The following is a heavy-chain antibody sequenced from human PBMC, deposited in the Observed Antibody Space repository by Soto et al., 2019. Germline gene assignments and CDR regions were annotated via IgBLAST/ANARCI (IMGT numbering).Heavy chain of an antibody. CDR3: AKDRRSIRATRNYGMDV. V-gene: IGHV1-2*02. D-gene: IGHD6-6*01. Sequence: QVQLVQSGAEVKEPGASVKVSCKASGYTFSDYYIHWVRQAPGQGLEWMGWINPNTGVTNYAQQFQGRVTVTRDTSISTAYMELTGLKSDDTALFYCAKDRRSIRATRNYGMDVWGQGTTVTVSS. CDR1: GYTFSDYY. J-gene: IGHJ6*02. CDR2: INPNTGVT.